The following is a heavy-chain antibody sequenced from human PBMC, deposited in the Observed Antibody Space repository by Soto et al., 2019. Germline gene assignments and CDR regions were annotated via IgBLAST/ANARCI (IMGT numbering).Heavy chain of an antibody. J-gene: IGHJ5*02. Sequence: SETLSLTCAVYGGSFSGYYWSWIRQPPGKGLEWIGEINHSGSTNYNPSLKSRVTISVDTSKNQFSLKLSSVTAADTAVYYCARGRRGSGSYYKSWFDPWGQGTLVTVSS. CDR2: INHSGST. D-gene: IGHD3-10*01. V-gene: IGHV4-34*01. CDR1: GGSFSGYY. CDR3: ARGRRGSGSYYKSWFDP.